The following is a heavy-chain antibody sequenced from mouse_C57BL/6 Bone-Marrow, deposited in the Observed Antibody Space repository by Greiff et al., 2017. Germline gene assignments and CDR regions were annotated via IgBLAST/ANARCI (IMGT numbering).Heavy chain of an antibody. Sequence: EVQLQQSGAELVRPGASVKLSCTASGFNIKDDYMHWVKQRPEQGLEWIGWIDPENGDTDYASKFQGKATIPADTYSNTAYLQLSSLTSEDTAVYYCTTITTVVADWYFDVWGTGTTVTVSS. J-gene: IGHJ1*03. V-gene: IGHV14-4*01. CDR2: IDPENGDT. CDR1: GFNIKDDY. D-gene: IGHD1-1*01. CDR3: TTITTVVADWYFDV.